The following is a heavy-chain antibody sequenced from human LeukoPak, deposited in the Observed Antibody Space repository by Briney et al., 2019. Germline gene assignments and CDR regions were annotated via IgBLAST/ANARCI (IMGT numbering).Heavy chain of an antibody. CDR1: GGSISSYY. CDR3: ARVRGPAARGSYFDY. J-gene: IGHJ4*02. D-gene: IGHD2-2*01. V-gene: IGHV4-59*01. CDR2: IYYSGST. Sequence: SETLSLTCTVSGGSISSYYWSWIRQPPGKGLEWIGHIYYSGSTNYNPSLKSRVTISVDTSKNQFSLKLSSVTAADTAVYYCARVRGPAARGSYFDYWGQGTLVTVSS.